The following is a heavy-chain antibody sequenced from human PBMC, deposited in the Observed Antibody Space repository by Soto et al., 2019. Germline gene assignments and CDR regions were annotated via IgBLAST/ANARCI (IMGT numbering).Heavy chain of an antibody. Sequence: PGGSLRLSCAASGFTFSSYGMNWVRQAPGKGLEWVSSLSGSGDRTYYADSVKGRFTISRDNSKNTLLLQMNSLRAEDTAVYYCAQPFTLVRTVSDAFDIWGQGTMVTVSS. J-gene: IGHJ3*02. D-gene: IGHD3-10*01. CDR2: LSGSGDRT. CDR3: AQPFTLVRTVSDAFDI. CDR1: GFTFSSYG. V-gene: IGHV3-23*01.